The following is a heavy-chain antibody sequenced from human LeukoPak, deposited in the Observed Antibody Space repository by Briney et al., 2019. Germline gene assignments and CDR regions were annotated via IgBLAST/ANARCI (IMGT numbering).Heavy chain of an antibody. CDR2: INPNSGGT. D-gene: IGHD3-10*01. CDR1: GYTFTSYG. Sequence: ASVKVSCKASGYTFTSYGISWVRQATGQGLEWMGWINPNSGGTNYAQKFQGRVTMTRDTSITTAYMELTSLRSDDTAVYYCARDLFYSVSGTYYNVGRVFNYWGQGTLVTVSS. J-gene: IGHJ4*02. CDR3: ARDLFYSVSGTYYNVGRVFNY. V-gene: IGHV1-2*02.